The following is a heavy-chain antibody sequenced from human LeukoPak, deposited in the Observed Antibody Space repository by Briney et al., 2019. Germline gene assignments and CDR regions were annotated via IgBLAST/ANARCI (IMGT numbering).Heavy chain of an antibody. CDR2: IYYSGST. Sequence: PSETLSLTCTVSGGSISSSSYYWGWIRQPPGKGLEWIGSIYYSGSTYYNPSLKSRVTTSVDTSKNHFSLKLSSVTVADTAVYYCARRQAGSSWRDYWGQGTLVTVSS. J-gene: IGHJ4*02. V-gene: IGHV4-39*02. CDR1: GGSISSSSYY. CDR3: ARRQAGSSWRDY. D-gene: IGHD6-13*01.